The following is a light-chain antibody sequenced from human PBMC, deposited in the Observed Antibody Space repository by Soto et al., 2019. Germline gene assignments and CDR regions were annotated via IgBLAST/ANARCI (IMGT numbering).Light chain of an antibody. CDR3: QQANGFPFT. CDR1: RGVSSW. J-gene: IGKJ3*01. V-gene: IGKV1-12*01. Sequence: DLQMTQSPSSVSASVGDRVTITCRASRGVSSWLAWYQQKPGKAPKLLIYAASSLQSGVPSRFSGSGSGADFTLTISSLQPEDFATYYCQQANGFPFTFGPGTKVDIK. CDR2: AAS.